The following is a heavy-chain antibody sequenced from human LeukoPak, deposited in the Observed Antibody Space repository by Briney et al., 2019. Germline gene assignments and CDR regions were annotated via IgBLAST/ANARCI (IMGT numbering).Heavy chain of an antibody. CDR1: GFTFSSYG. V-gene: IGHV3-33*06. Sequence: PGGSLRLSCAASGFTFSSYGMHWVRQAPGKGLEWVAVIWYGGSNKYYADSVKGRFTISRDNSKNTLYLQMNSLRAEDTAVYYCAKGSPASATPQTFDYWGQGTLVTVSS. CDR3: AKGSPASATPQTFDY. CDR2: IWYGGSNK. D-gene: IGHD2-15*01. J-gene: IGHJ4*02.